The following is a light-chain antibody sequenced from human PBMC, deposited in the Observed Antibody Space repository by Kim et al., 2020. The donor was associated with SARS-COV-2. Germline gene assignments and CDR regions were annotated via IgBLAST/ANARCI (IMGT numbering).Light chain of an antibody. V-gene: IGKV1-6*01. CDR2: GTS. CDR1: QVLRNG. J-gene: IGKJ1*01. Sequence: AVQMTQSPPSLSVSVGDAVTITCRTSQVLRNGLAWYQQKPGEAPKVLIYGTSTLESGVPSRFSGSVSGTDYTLTISSLQPEDAAAYYCLQDDLWQWTFGQGTRVEIK. CDR3: LQDDLWQWT.